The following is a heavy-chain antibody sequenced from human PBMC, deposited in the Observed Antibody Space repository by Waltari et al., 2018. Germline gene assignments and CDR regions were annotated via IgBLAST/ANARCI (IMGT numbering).Heavy chain of an antibody. J-gene: IGHJ5*02. CDR3: ARWAGSQNWFDP. CDR2: IYQSGGT. D-gene: IGHD1-26*01. Sequence: QVQLQESGPGLVKPSETLSLTCAVSGYSISSGYYWGWIRQPPGKGLEWIGSIYQSGGTYYNPSLKSRVTISVDTSKNQFSLKLSSVTAADTAVYYCARWAGSQNWFDPWGQGTLVTVSS. CDR1: GYSISSGYY. V-gene: IGHV4-38-2*01.